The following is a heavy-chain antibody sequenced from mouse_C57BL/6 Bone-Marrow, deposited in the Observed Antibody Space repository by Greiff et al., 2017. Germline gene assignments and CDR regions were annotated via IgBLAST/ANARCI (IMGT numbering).Heavy chain of an antibody. CDR2: IYPSHSET. Sequence: QVQLQQPGAELVRPGSSVKLSCKASGYTFTSYWMDWVKQRPGQGLEWIGNIYPSHSETHYNQKFKDKATLTVDKSSSTAYMPRSSLTSEDSAFYYCARWRLGWYFDVWGTGTTVTVSS. CDR1: GYTFTSYW. V-gene: IGHV1-61*01. D-gene: IGHD2-2*01. CDR3: ARWRLGWYFDV. J-gene: IGHJ1*03.